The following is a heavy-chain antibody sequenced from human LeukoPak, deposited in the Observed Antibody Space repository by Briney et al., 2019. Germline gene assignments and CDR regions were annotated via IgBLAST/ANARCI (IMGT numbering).Heavy chain of an antibody. D-gene: IGHD3-10*01. CDR1: GYTFTSYD. CDR2: ISAYNGNT. V-gene: IGHV1-18*01. Sequence: ASVKVSCKASGYTFTSYDINWVRQATGQGLEWMGWISAYNGNTNYAQNLQGRVTMTTDTSTSTVYMELTSLRSDDTAVYYCAWFGEFATSWFDPWGQGTLVTVSS. J-gene: IGHJ5*02. CDR3: AWFGEFATSWFDP.